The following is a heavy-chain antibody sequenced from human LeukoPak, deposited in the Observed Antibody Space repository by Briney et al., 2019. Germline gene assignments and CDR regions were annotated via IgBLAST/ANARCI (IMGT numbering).Heavy chain of an antibody. CDR1: GFTFSSYG. CDR2: ILYDGSNN. Sequence: VGSRRNSCAASGFTFSSYGMHWVRQAPGKVLERMAVILYDGSNNYYVDFVKSRFTTSRDKSKNTLYLQMNSLRDEDTAVYYCAKWEWLSIDYWGKGTMFTVSS. J-gene: IGHJ4*02. CDR3: AKWEWLSIDY. V-gene: IGHV3-30*18. D-gene: IGHD3-3*01.